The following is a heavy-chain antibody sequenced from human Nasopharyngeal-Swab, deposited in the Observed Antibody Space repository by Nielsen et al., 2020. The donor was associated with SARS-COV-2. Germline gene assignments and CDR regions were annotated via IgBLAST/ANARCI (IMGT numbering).Heavy chain of an antibody. J-gene: IGHJ6*02. CDR1: GFTFSNYS. Sequence: GESLKISCAASGFTFSNYSMNWVRQAPGKGPEWVSSISSSTSYIYYADSVKGRFTISGDNAKNSLYLQMNSLRAEDTAVYYCARDGFGESPYYYYYGMDVWGQGTTVTVSS. V-gene: IGHV3-21*01. CDR2: ISSSTSYI. D-gene: IGHD3-10*01. CDR3: ARDGFGESPYYYYYGMDV.